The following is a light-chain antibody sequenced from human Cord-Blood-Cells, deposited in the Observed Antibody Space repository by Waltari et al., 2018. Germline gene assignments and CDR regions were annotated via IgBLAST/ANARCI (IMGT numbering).Light chain of an antibody. V-gene: IGKV1-39*01. Sequence: DIQMTQSPSSLSASVGDIVTITCRASQSISSYLNWYQQKPGKAPKLLLYAASSLQSGVPSRFSGSGSGTDFTLTISSLQPEDFATYYCQQSYSTPITFGQGTRLEIK. J-gene: IGKJ5*01. CDR2: AAS. CDR3: QQSYSTPIT. CDR1: QSISSY.